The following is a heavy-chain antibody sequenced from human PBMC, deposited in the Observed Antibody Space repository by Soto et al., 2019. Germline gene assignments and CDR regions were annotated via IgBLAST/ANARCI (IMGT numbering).Heavy chain of an antibody. V-gene: IGHV4-34*01. CDR1: GGSFSGYY. J-gene: IGHJ6*03. CDR3: ARPVLRFLESLPTRYYMDV. D-gene: IGHD3-3*01. Sequence: PSETLSLTCAVYGGSFSGYYWSWIRQPPGKGLEWIGEINHSGSTNYNPSLKSRVTISVDTSKNQFSLKLSSVTAADTAVYYCARPVLRFLESLPTRYYMDVSGEGTTVTASS. CDR2: INHSGST.